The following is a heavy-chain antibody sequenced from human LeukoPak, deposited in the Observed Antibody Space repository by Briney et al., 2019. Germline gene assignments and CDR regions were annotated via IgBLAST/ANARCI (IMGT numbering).Heavy chain of an antibody. CDR2: IWYDGSNK. CDR1: GFTFSSYG. V-gene: IGHV3-33*01. D-gene: IGHD3-3*01. Sequence: GGSLRLSCAASGFTFSSYGMHWVRQVPGKGLEWVAVIWYDGSNKYYADSVKGRFTISRDNSKNTLYLQMNSLRAEDTAVYYCARDRAYYDFWSGYFWQTIYYYGMDVWGQGTTVTVSS. CDR3: ARDRAYYDFWSGYFWQTIYYYGMDV. J-gene: IGHJ6*02.